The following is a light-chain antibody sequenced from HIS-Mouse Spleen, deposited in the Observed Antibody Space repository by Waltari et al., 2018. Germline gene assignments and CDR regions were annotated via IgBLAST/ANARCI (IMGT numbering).Light chain of an antibody. J-gene: IGLJ2*01. CDR2: EDS. CDR1: AVPKKY. V-gene: IGLV3-10*01. CDR3: YSTDSSGNHRV. Sequence: SYQLPQPPSVSVSPAPTARITCSGAAVPKKYAYWYQQKSGQAPVLVIYEDSKRPSGIPERFSGSSSGTMATLTISGAQVEDEADYYCYSTDSSGNHRVFGGGTKLTVL.